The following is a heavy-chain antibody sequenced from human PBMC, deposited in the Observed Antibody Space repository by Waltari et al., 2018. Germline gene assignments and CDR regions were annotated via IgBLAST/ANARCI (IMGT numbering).Heavy chain of an antibody. Sequence: EVQLVETGGGVVRPGGSLRLSCAAFGFMFGVQGMSWVGQAPGKGLEWVSGVKWNGVTTAYADSVKGRFSISRDNARNSLYLQMDSLRSDDSAIYFCAREGADCSGTSCRYYNYFMDVWGKGTTVTVSS. CDR2: VKWNGVTT. CDR3: AREGADCSGTSCRYYNYFMDV. J-gene: IGHJ6*03. CDR1: GFMFGVQG. D-gene: IGHD6-19*01. V-gene: IGHV3-20*04.